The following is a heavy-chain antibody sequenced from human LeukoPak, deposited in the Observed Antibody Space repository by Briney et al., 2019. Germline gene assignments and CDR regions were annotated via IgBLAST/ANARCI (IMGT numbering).Heavy chain of an antibody. D-gene: IGHD3-16*02. CDR2: ISGSGGST. Sequence: GGSLRLSCAASGFTFSSYGMSWVRQAPGKGLGWVSAISGSGGSTYYADSVKGRFTISRDNAKNSLYLQMNSLRAEDTAVYYCARAEVRLGELSLASVDYWGQGTLVTVSS. J-gene: IGHJ4*02. CDR1: GFTFSSYG. CDR3: ARAEVRLGELSLASVDY. V-gene: IGHV3-23*01.